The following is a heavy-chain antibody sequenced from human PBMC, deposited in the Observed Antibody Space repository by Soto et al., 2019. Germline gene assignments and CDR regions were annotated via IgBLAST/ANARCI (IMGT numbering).Heavy chain of an antibody. CDR1: GGSISSGGYY. D-gene: IGHD3-22*01. V-gene: IGHV4-31*03. CDR2: IYYSGST. Sequence: QVQLQESGPGLVKPSQTLSLTCTVSGGSISSGGYYWSWIRQHPGKGLEWIGYIYYSGSTYYNPSLKSRVTISVDTSKNQFSLKLSSVTAADTAVYYCARGASMYYYDSSGYSQGFDYWGQGTLVTVSS. J-gene: IGHJ4*02. CDR3: ARGASMYYYDSSGYSQGFDY.